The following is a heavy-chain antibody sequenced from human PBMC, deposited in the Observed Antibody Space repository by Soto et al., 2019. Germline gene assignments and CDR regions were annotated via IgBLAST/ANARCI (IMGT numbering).Heavy chain of an antibody. CDR3: ANASVWSAYEYYFDY. Sequence: EVQLVESGGGLVQPGGSLRLSCAASGFTVSSSYMRWVRQAPGKGLECVSVIYSAGVTYYADSVRDRFTISRDNSENTLYLQRNNLRVEDTAVYYCANASVWSAYEYYFDYWGKGTVVTVSS. V-gene: IGHV3-66*01. D-gene: IGHD3-3*01. CDR2: IYSAGVT. J-gene: IGHJ4*02. CDR1: GFTVSSSY.